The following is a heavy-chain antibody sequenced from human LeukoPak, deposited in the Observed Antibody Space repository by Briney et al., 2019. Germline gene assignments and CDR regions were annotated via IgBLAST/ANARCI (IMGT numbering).Heavy chain of an antibody. D-gene: IGHD2-2*01. CDR3: ARSSTYCSSTSCYGGSWDY. Sequence: SETLSLTCTVSGGSISSYYWSWIRQPAGKGLEWIGRIYTSGSTNYNPSLKSRVTMSVDTSKNQFSLKLSSVTAADTAVYYCARSSTYCSSTSCYGGSWDYWGQGTLVTVSS. V-gene: IGHV4-4*07. J-gene: IGHJ4*02. CDR1: GGSISSYY. CDR2: IYTSGST.